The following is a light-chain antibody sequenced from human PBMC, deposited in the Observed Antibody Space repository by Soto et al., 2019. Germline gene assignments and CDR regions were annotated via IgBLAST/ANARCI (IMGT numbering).Light chain of an antibody. CDR1: QSLLHSNGYNY. J-gene: IGKJ2*01. Sequence: DIVMTQSPLSLPVTPGEPASISCRSSQSLLHSNGYNYLDWYLQKPGQSPQLLIYSGSNRASGVHDRFSGSGSGTDLTLKISRVEDEDVGTYSCMQAVQTPRTFGPGTKLEIK. V-gene: IGKV2-28*01. CDR2: SGS. CDR3: MQAVQTPRT.